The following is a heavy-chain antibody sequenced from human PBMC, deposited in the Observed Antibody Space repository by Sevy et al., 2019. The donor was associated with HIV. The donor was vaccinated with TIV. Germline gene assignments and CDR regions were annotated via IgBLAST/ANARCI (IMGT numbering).Heavy chain of an antibody. Sequence: SETLSLTCSVSGASISSRRHHWGWIRQPPGKGLEWIGSIYYSGSTYYNPSLKSRVTISVDTSKNQFSLNLNSETAADTAVYFCARVGSSKDYYFYGMDVWGQGTTVTVSS. J-gene: IGHJ6*02. D-gene: IGHD1-26*01. CDR2: IYYSGST. V-gene: IGHV4-39*02. CDR1: GASISSRRHH. CDR3: ARVGSSKDYYFYGMDV.